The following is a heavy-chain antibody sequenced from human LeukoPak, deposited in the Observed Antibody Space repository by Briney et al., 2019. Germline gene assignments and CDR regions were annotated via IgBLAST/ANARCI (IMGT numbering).Heavy chain of an antibody. Sequence: GGSLRLSCVSSGLSFDDTWMSWVRQAPGKGLEWVGRIKSKIDGGTTDYAAPVKGRFTISRDDSKTKMYLQMNSLKTEDTAVYYCIVYAPVGQHFQHWGQGTPVTVSS. CDR2: IKSKIDGGTT. J-gene: IGHJ1*01. D-gene: IGHD1-26*01. CDR3: IVYAPVGQHFQH. CDR1: GLSFDDTW. V-gene: IGHV3-15*01.